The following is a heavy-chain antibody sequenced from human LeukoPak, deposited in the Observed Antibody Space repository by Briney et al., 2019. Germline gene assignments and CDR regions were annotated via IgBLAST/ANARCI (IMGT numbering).Heavy chain of an antibody. V-gene: IGHV1-69*05. J-gene: IGHJ4*02. D-gene: IGHD5-18*01. Sequence: RASVKVSCKASGGTFSSYAISWVRQAPGQGLEWMGGIIPIFGTANYAQKFQGRVTITTDESTNTAYMELSSLRSEDTAVYYCARGNTAMAIDYWGQGTLVTVSS. CDR3: ARGNTAMAIDY. CDR2: IIPIFGTA. CDR1: GGTFSSYA.